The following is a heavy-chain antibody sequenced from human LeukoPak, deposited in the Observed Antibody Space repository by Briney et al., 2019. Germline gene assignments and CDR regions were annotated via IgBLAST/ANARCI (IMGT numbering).Heavy chain of an antibody. J-gene: IGHJ4*02. CDR2: INHSGST. Sequence: PSETLSLTCTVSGGSISSYYWSWIRQPPGKGLEWIGEINHSGSTNYNPSLKSRVTISVDTSKNQFSLKLSSVTAADTAVYYCARGQEITMIVVVMGYYFDYWGQGTLVTVSS. CDR1: GGSISSYY. D-gene: IGHD3-22*01. CDR3: ARGQEITMIVVVMGYYFDY. V-gene: IGHV4-34*01.